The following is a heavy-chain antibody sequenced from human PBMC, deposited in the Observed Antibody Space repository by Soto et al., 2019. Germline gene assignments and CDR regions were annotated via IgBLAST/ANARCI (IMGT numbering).Heavy chain of an antibody. CDR2: IYYSGST. D-gene: IGHD3-9*01. J-gene: IGHJ4*02. V-gene: IGHV4-59*01. Sequence: SETLSLTCAVYGGSFSGYYWSWIRQPPGKGLEWIGYIYYSGSTNYSPSLKSRVTISVDTSKNQFSLKLSSVTAADTAVYYCASSGGESVLRYFDWLSFDYWGQGTLVTVSS. CDR3: ASSGGESVLRYFDWLSFDY. CDR1: GGSFSGYY.